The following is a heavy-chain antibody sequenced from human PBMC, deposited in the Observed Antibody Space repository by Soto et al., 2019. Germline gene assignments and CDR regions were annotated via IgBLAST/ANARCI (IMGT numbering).Heavy chain of an antibody. V-gene: IGHV1-46*02. Sequence: GASVEVSCKASGYTFNSYYMHWVRQAPGQGLEWMGIINPSGGSASHAQRFQGRVTMSSDTSTSTVYMELSSLTSEDTAVYYCARDRLPAPPARTGTIVVVTSYGMDVWGQGTTVTVSS. CDR2: INPSGGSA. J-gene: IGHJ6*02. CDR3: ARDRLPAPPARTGTIVVVTSYGMDV. D-gene: IGHD3-22*01. CDR1: GYTFNSYY.